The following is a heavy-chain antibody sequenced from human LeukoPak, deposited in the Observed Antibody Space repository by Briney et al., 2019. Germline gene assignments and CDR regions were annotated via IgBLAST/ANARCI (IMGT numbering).Heavy chain of an antibody. D-gene: IGHD2-2*01. CDR1: GFTFSSYG. J-gene: IGHJ4*02. CDR3: AKKCSSTSCYAFDY. CDR2: ISGSGGST. V-gene: IGHV3-23*01. Sequence: GGSLRLSCAASGFTFSSYGMSWVRQAPGKGLEWVSAISGSGGSTYYADSVKGRFTISRDNSKNTLYLQMNSLRAEDTAVYYCAKKCSSTSCYAFDYWGQGTLVTVSS.